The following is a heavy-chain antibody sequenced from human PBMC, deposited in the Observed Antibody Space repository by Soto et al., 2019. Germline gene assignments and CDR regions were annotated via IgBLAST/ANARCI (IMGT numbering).Heavy chain of an antibody. J-gene: IGHJ4*02. D-gene: IGHD2-2*01. CDR2: INGDGGST. Sequence: EVQLVESGGGLVQPGGSLRLSCAASGFTFSNYFMHWVRQAPGRGLEYVSTINGDGGSTYYADSLKGRFTISRDNSKNTVYLQMGSLRPEDMAVYYCARGLFKWSNSATCYVYWGQGTLVTVSS. CDR1: GFTFSNYF. CDR3: ARGLFKWSNSATCYVY. V-gene: IGHV3-64*07.